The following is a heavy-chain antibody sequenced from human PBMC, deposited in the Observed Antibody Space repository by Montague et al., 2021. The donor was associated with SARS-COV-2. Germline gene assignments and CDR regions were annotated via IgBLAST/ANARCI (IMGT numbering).Heavy chain of an antibody. V-gene: IGHV3-48*03. Sequence: SLRISCAASGFTFSSYEMNWVRQAPGKGLEWVSYISSSGSTIYYADSVKGRFTISRDNAKNSLYLQMNSLRAEDTAVYYCASHQLRYFDWLLLTDNYYYYGMDVWGQGTTVTVSS. J-gene: IGHJ6*02. CDR2: ISSSGSTI. D-gene: IGHD3-9*01. CDR1: GFTFSSYE. CDR3: ASHQLRYFDWLLLTDNYYYYGMDV.